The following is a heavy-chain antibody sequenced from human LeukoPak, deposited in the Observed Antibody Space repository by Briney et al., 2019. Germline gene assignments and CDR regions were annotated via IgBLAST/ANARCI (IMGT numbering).Heavy chain of an antibody. V-gene: IGHV4-59*01. CDR2: IYYSGST. Sequence: SSETLSLTCAVSGASISNYFWSWIRQPPGEGLEWIGTIYYSGSTNYNPSLKSRVTISLDTSKNQFSLELRSVTAADTAVYYCAKKAGDLWGQGTLVTVSS. J-gene: IGHJ5*02. CDR1: GASISNYF. CDR3: AKKAGDL.